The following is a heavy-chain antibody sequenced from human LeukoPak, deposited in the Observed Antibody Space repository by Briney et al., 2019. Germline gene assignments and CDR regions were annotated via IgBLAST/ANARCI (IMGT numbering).Heavy chain of an antibody. V-gene: IGHV4-39*02. J-gene: IGHJ6*04. CDR2: IYYSGNT. Sequence: SETLSLTCSLSGGSISSSSYYWAWIRQPPGKGLEWIGSIYYSGNTYYSPSLKSRVTISVDTSKNQFSLKLSSVTAADTAVYYCARDNDYYGSGSGGVWGKGTTVTISS. CDR1: GGSISSSSYY. D-gene: IGHD3-10*01. CDR3: ARDNDYYGSGSGGV.